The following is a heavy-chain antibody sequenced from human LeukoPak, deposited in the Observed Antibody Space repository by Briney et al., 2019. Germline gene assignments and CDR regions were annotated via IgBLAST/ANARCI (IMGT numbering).Heavy chain of an antibody. D-gene: IGHD5-18*01. CDR2: INPSGGRP. J-gene: IGHJ4*02. V-gene: IGHV1-46*01. Sequence: ASVKVSCKASGDTFINYYMHWVRQAPGQGLEWMGIINPSGGRPSYAQKFQGRVTMTRDTSTSTVYMELNSLRSEDTAVYYCAREIGPRQLHLWGSAFDYWGQGILVTVSS. CDR1: GDTFINYY. CDR3: AREIGPRQLHLWGSAFDY.